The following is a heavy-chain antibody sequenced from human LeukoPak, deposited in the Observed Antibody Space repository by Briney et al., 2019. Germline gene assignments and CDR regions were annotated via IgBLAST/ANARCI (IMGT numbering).Heavy chain of an antibody. CDR1: GYTFTGYY. CDR3: ATSGYTYGALDI. D-gene: IGHD5-18*01. V-gene: IGHV1-2*04. Sequence: VASVKVSCKASGYTFTGYYMHWVRQAPGQGLKWMGWIHPNSGGTNYAQKFQGWVTMTRDTSISTAYMELTRLRSDDTAMYYCATSGYTYGALDIWGQGTMVTVSS. CDR2: IHPNSGGT. J-gene: IGHJ3*02.